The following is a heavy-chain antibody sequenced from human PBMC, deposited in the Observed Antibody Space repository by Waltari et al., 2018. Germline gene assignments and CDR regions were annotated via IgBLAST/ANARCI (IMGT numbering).Heavy chain of an antibody. Sequence: QVQLVQSGPEVKKPGASVKVSCKASGYTFTAYSVHWVRQAPGQGLEWMGWINTNSGGTKYAQKFQGRVTMTRDTSISTAYMELSRLTSDDTAVYYCASGGVIAIAPLPDYWGQGTLVTVSS. V-gene: IGHV1-2*02. CDR2: INTNSGGT. CDR1: GYTFTAYS. CDR3: ASGGVIAIAPLPDY. J-gene: IGHJ4*02. D-gene: IGHD2-21*01.